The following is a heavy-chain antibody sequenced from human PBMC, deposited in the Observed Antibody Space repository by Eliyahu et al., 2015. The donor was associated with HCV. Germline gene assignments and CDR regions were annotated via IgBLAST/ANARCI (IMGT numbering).Heavy chain of an antibody. D-gene: IGHD3-9*01. CDR2: IGIGSNRI. V-gene: IGHV3-48*02. Sequence: EVHLVESGGGLVQPGGSLRLSCAASAFXFXSYSMSXVRQAPGRGLEWVAYIGIGSNRIYYVDSVKGRFTISRDDGKNSLYLQMNSLRDEDTAVYYCARGSARYVETPDVWGQGTTVTVSS. J-gene: IGHJ6*02. CDR1: AFXFXSYS. CDR3: ARGSARYVETPDV.